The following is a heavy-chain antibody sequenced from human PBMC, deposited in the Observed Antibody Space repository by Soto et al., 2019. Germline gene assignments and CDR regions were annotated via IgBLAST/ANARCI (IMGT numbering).Heavy chain of an antibody. CDR3: ARWYGGSLDY. D-gene: IGHD4-17*01. CDR2: IYYSGST. V-gene: IGHV4-59*01. CDR1: GGSISSYY. J-gene: IGHJ4*02. Sequence: SETLSLTCSVSGGSISSYYWSWIRQPPGKGLEWIGYIYYSGSTNYNPSLKSRVTISVDTSKNQFSLKLSSVTAADTAVYYCARWYGGSLDYWGQGTLVTVSS.